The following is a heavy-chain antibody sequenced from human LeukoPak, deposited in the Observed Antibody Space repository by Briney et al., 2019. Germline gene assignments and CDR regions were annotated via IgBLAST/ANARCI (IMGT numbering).Heavy chain of an antibody. CDR2: IYRSGST. Sequence: SETLSLTCTVSGGSISSGSNYWNWIRQPAGKGLEWIGRIYRSGSTKYNPSLKSRVSMSVDTSKNQFSLKLTSVTAADTAVYYCARVRGYDILTTYPDNYFDPWGQGTLVTVSS. V-gene: IGHV4-61*02. J-gene: IGHJ5*02. CDR3: ARVRGYDILTTYPDNYFDP. D-gene: IGHD3-9*01. CDR1: GGSISSGSNY.